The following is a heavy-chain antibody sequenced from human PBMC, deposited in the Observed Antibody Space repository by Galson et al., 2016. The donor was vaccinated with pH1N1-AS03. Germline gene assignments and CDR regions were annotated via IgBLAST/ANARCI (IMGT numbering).Heavy chain of an antibody. D-gene: IGHD1-14*01. CDR1: GGTFSSYV. J-gene: IGHJ3*02. CDR3: ARDSTITGTTEDDALDI. CDR2: IIPSLDVP. V-gene: IGHV1-69*04. Sequence: SVKVSCKASGGTFSSYVINGVRQAPGQGLEWMGRIIPSLDVPNYAQKFQGRVTITADKSTRTAYMELSSLRSEDTAVYYCARDSTITGTTEDDALDIWGQGTMVIVSS.